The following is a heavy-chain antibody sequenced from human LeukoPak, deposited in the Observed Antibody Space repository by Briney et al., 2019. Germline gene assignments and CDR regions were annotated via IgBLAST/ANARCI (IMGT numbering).Heavy chain of an antibody. CDR2: INHSEST. J-gene: IGHJ4*02. Sequence: SETLSLTCAVYGGSFSGYYWSWIRQPPGKGLEWIGEINHSESTNYNPSLKSRVTISVDSSENQFSLRLSSVTAADTAVYYCARRPLYSYGPNDYWGQGTLVTVSS. V-gene: IGHV4-34*01. CDR1: GGSFSGYY. D-gene: IGHD5-18*01. CDR3: ARRPLYSYGPNDY.